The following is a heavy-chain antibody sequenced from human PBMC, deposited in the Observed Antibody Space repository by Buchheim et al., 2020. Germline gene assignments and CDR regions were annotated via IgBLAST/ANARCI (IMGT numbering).Heavy chain of an antibody. CDR3: AGGGYYYGSGSYGWFDP. D-gene: IGHD3-10*01. Sequence: QVQLQESGPGLVKPSETLSLTCTVSGGSISSYSWSWIRQPPGKGLEWIGYIYYSGSTNYNPSLKSRVTISVDTSKNQFSLKLSSVTAADTAVYYCAGGGYYYGSGSYGWFDPWGQGTL. CDR2: IYYSGST. J-gene: IGHJ5*02. CDR1: GGSISSYS. V-gene: IGHV4-59*01.